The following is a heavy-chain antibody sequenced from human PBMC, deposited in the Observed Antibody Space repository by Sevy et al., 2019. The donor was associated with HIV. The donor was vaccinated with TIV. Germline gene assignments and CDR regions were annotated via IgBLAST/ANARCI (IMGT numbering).Heavy chain of an antibody. CDR1: GYTFNNYG. J-gene: IGHJ4*02. V-gene: IGHV1-18*01. D-gene: IGHD3-10*01. CDR3: ARGLYFDFGAY. Sequence: ASVKVSCKTSGYTFNNYGISWVREAPGQGLEWMGWISVYGETNYAQKVQDRLTVTTDTSTATAYMELRSLRSDDTAVYYCARGLYFDFGAYWGQRTLVTDSS. CDR2: ISVYGET.